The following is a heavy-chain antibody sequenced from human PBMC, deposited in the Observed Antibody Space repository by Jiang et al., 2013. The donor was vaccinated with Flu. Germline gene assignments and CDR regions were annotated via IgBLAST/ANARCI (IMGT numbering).Heavy chain of an antibody. CDR1: GFSLSTSGVG. Sequence: KPTQTLTLTCTFSGFSLSTSGVGVGWIRQPPGKALEWLALIYWDDDKRYSPSLKSRLTITKDTTKNQVVLTMTNMDPVDTATYYCAHRKGTYSGSYPRDDAFDIWGQGTMVTVSS. V-gene: IGHV2-5*02. D-gene: IGHD1-26*01. CDR2: IYWDDDK. CDR3: AHRKGTYSGSYPRDDAFDI. J-gene: IGHJ3*02.